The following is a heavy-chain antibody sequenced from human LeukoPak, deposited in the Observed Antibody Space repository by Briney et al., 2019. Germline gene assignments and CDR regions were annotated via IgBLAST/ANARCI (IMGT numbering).Heavy chain of an antibody. Sequence: ASVKVSCKASGYTFTSHDINWVRQATGQGLEWMGWMNPNSGNTGYAQKFQGRVTITRNTSISTAYMELSSLRSEDTAVYYCARGHSSSSDWFDPWGQGTLVTVSS. V-gene: IGHV1-8*03. CDR1: GYTFTSHD. CDR3: ARGHSSSSDWFDP. J-gene: IGHJ5*02. CDR2: MNPNSGNT. D-gene: IGHD6-13*01.